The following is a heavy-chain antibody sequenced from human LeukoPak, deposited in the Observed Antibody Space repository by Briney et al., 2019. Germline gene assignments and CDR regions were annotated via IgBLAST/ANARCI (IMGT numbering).Heavy chain of an antibody. Sequence: ASVKVSCRTSGYSFTDYYMHWVRQAPGQGLEWMGWINPNSGGTSSAQKFQGRVTMTRDTSITTVYMEMSWLTSDDTAIYYCARADRLHGGPYLIGPWGQGTLVTVSS. CDR2: INPNSGGT. D-gene: IGHD2-21*01. V-gene: IGHV1-2*02. CDR1: GYSFTDYY. J-gene: IGHJ5*02. CDR3: ARADRLHGGPYLIGP.